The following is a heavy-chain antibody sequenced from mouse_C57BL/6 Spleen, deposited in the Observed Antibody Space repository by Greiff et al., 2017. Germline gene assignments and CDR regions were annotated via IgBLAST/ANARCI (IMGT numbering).Heavy chain of an antibody. CDR3: ARVELGVHYYSMDW. J-gene: IGHJ4*01. CDR1: GYSFTSYY. D-gene: IGHD4-1*01. V-gene: IGHV1-66*01. Sequence: QVQLKQSGPELVKPGASVKISCKASGYSFTSYYIHWVKQRPGQGREWIGWIYPGSGNTKYNEKFNGKATLTTDTSSITAYKQLSSLTSEDYAVYDCARVELGVHYYSMDWWGQGASVTASA. CDR2: IYPGSGNT.